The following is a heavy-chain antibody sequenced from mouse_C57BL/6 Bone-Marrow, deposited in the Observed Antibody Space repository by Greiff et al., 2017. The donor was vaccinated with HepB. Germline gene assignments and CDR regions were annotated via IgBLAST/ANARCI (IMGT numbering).Heavy chain of an antibody. CDR1: GFNIKDDY. CDR3: TPITTVVAPYGFAY. CDR2: IDPENGDT. D-gene: IGHD1-1*01. V-gene: IGHV14-4*01. Sequence: VQLQQSGAELVRPGASVKLSCTASGFNIKDDYMHWVKQRPEQGLEWIGWIDPENGDTEYASKFQGKATITAVTSSNTAYLQLSSLTSEDTAVYYCTPITTVVAPYGFAYWGQGTLVTVSA. J-gene: IGHJ3*01.